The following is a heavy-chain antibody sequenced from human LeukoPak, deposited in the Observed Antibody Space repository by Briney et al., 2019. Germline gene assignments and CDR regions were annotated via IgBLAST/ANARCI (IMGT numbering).Heavy chain of an antibody. D-gene: IGHD6-13*01. J-gene: IGHJ4*02. V-gene: IGHV4-59*01. CDR2: IYYSGAT. Sequence: SETLSLTCTVSGGSISSYYWNWIRQPPGKGLEWIGYIYYSGATNYNPSLKSRVTISVDTSKNQFSLKLSSVTAADTAVYYCTRGVYIAAAQYGFWGQGTLVTVSS. CDR1: GGSISSYY. CDR3: TRGVYIAAAQYGF.